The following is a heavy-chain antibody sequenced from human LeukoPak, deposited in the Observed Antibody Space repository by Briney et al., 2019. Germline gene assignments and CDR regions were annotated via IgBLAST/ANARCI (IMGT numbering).Heavy chain of an antibody. CDR1: GYTFTSYA. D-gene: IGHD6-19*01. V-gene: IGHV7-4-1*02. CDR3: AGVPYSSGWYRGYCYGMDV. Sequence: ASVKVSCKASGYTFTSYAMNWVRQAPGQGLEWMGWINTNTGNPTYAQGFTGRFVFSLDTSVSTAYLQISSLKAEDTAVYYCAGVPYSSGWYRGYCYGMDVWGQGTTVTVSS. CDR2: INTNTGNP. J-gene: IGHJ6*02.